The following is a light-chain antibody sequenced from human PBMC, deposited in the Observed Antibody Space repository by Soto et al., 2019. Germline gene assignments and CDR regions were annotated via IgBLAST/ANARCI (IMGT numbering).Light chain of an antibody. CDR2: DAT. Sequence: IVLTQSPATLPVSSGERATLACRASRSVSSFLAWYQQKPGQAPRLLIYDATNRATGIPARFSGSGSGTDFTLTISSLEPEDFAVYYCQQRSNWPPTFGGGTKVDIK. CDR3: QQRSNWPPT. J-gene: IGKJ4*01. CDR1: RSVSSF. V-gene: IGKV3-11*01.